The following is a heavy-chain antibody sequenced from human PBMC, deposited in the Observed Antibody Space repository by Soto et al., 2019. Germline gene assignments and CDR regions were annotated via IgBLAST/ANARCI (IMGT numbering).Heavy chain of an antibody. CDR2: IVVGSGNT. CDR1: EFTFTSSA. CDR3: GQKYSLVGYGSGSYYYWFDP. D-gene: IGHD3-10*01. Sequence: GASVKVSCKASEFTFTSSAMQWVRQARGQRLERIGWIVVGSGNTNYAQKFQERVTITRDMSTSTAYMELSSLRSEDTAVYYCGQKYSLVGYGSGSYYYWFDPWGQGTLVTVSS. V-gene: IGHV1-58*02. J-gene: IGHJ5*02.